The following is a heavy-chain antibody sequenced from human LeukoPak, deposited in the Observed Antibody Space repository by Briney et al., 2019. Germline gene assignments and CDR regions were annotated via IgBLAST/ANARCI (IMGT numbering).Heavy chain of an antibody. CDR1: GGSFSGYY. V-gene: IGHV4-59*01. J-gene: IGHJ4*02. CDR2: IYYSGST. Sequence: NPSETLSLTCAVYGGSFSGYYWSWIRQPPGKGLEWIGYIYYSGSTNYNPSLKSRVTISVDTSKNQFSLKLSSVSAADTAVYYCARVPYDSSGYPYFDYWGQGTLVTVSS. D-gene: IGHD3-22*01. CDR3: ARVPYDSSGYPYFDY.